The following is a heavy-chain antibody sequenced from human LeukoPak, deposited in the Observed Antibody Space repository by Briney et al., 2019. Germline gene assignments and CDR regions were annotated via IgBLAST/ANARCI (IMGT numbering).Heavy chain of an antibody. Sequence: SVKVSCKASGGTFSSYTISWVRQAPGQGLEWMGRIIPILGIANHAQKFQGRVTITADKSTSTAYMELSSLRSEDTAVYYCARAFLEWSIYYMDVWGKGTTVTVSS. J-gene: IGHJ6*03. CDR2: IIPILGIA. CDR1: GGTFSSYT. V-gene: IGHV1-69*02. D-gene: IGHD3-3*01. CDR3: ARAFLEWSIYYMDV.